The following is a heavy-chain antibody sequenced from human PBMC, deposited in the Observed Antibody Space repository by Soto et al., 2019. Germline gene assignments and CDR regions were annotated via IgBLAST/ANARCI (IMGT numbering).Heavy chain of an antibody. CDR3: ARWSYLDY. J-gene: IGHJ4*02. D-gene: IGHD3-3*01. Sequence: GGSLRLSCAASGFSFGSYALSWVRQAPGKGLEWVSTISGSDGKTFYADSVKGRFSISRDTSQSTLYLQMNSLRADDTAMYYCARWSYLDYWGQGTRVTVYS. CDR1: GFSFGSYA. CDR2: ISGSDGKT. V-gene: IGHV3-23*01.